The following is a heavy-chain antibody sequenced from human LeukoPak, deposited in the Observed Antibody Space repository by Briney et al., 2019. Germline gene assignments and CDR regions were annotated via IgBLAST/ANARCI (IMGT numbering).Heavy chain of an antibody. D-gene: IGHD3-10*01. Sequence: SETLSLTCTVSGGSISSYYWSWIRQPAGKGLEWIGRIYTSGSTNYNPSLKSRVTMSVDTSKNQFSLKLSSVTAADTAVYYCARDSITMVRGVIISYYYGMGVWGQGTTVTVSS. J-gene: IGHJ6*02. V-gene: IGHV4-4*07. CDR1: GGSISSYY. CDR3: ARDSITMVRGVIISYYYGMGV. CDR2: IYTSGST.